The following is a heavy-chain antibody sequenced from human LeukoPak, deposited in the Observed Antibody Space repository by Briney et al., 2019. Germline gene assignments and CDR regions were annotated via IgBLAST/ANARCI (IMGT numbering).Heavy chain of an antibody. J-gene: IGHJ4*02. Sequence: GGSLRLSCAASGFTFSSYAMSWVRQAPGKGLEWVSAISGSGGSTYYADSVKGRFTISRDNSKNTLYLQMNSLRAEDTAIYYCAKDDGRSGYYSVDYWGQGTLVTVSS. CDR1: GFTFSSYA. D-gene: IGHD3-3*01. CDR3: AKDDGRSGYYSVDY. V-gene: IGHV3-23*01. CDR2: ISGSGGST.